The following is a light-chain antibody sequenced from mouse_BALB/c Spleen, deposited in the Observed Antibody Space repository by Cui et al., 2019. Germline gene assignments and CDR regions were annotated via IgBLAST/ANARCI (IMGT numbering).Light chain of an antibody. CDR2: DTS. V-gene: IGKV4-70*01. J-gene: IGKJ1*01. Sequence: QIVLTKSPAIMSASPGEKVTMTGSASSSISYMHCYQQTPRTSHKRWIYDTSKLASGVPARFSGSGCGNSYSHTISSMEAEDAATYYCHQRSSYPTFGGGTKLEIK. CDR3: HQRSSYPT. CDR1: SSISY.